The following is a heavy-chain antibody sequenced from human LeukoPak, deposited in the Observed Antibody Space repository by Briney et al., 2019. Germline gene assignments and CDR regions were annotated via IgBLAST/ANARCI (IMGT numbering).Heavy chain of an antibody. Sequence: PGGSLRLFSAASGFTFSSYAMHWVRQAPGKGLEWVAVISYDGSNKYYADSVKGRFTISRDNSKNTLYLQMNSLRAEDTAVYYCARASPTTVTTIYGMDVWGQGTTVTVSS. CDR1: GFTFSSYA. D-gene: IGHD4-17*01. CDR3: ARASPTTVTTIYGMDV. CDR2: ISYDGSNK. V-gene: IGHV3-30-3*01. J-gene: IGHJ6*02.